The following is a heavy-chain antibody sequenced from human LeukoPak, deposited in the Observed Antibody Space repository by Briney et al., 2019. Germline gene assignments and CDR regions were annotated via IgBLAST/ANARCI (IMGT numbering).Heavy chain of an antibody. J-gene: IGHJ3*02. CDR3: ARQHHYDSSDLDAFDI. CDR2: IYYSGST. V-gene: IGHV4-39*01. D-gene: IGHD3-22*01. Sequence: PSETLSLTCTVSGGSISSSSYYWGWIRQPPGKGLEWIGSIYYSGSTYYNPSLKSRVTISVDTSKNQFSLKLSSVTAADTAVYYCARQHHYDSSDLDAFDIWGQGTMVTVSS. CDR1: GGSISSSSYY.